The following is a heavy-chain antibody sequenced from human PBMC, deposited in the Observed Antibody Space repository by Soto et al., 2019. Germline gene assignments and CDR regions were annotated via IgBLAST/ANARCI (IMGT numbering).Heavy chain of an antibody. J-gene: IGHJ4*02. D-gene: IGHD3-3*01. Sequence: QITLNESGPTVVRPTETLTLTCRFSGFSLTTSGVGVGWIRQSPGKAPEWLAPIYWDDDKRYSASLKSRLTIPTDASKNQLVLTVPDLDPTDTATYYCAHRVLRTVFGLVTTTAIYFDFWGQGTPVAVSS. CDR1: GFSLTTSGVG. CDR3: AHRVLRTVFGLVTTTAIYFDF. V-gene: IGHV2-5*02. CDR2: IYWDDDK.